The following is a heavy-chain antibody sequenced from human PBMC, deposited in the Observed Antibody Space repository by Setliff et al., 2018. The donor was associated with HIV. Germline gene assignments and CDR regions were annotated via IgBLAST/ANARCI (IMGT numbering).Heavy chain of an antibody. CDR2: ISGSGGT. CDR3: ARGGAIGVSVGAT. Sequence: VKVSCKTSGYTFTDYAIHWVRQAPGERLEWMGRISGSGGTKYSQKFQDRVTITRDTSTSTAYMELNSLRAEDTAVYYCARGGAIGVSVGATWGQGTLVTVSS. D-gene: IGHD2-15*01. CDR1: GYTFTDYA. V-gene: IGHV1-3*01. J-gene: IGHJ5*02.